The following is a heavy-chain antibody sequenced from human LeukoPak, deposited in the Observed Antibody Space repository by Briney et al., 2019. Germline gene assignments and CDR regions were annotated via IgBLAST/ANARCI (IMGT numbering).Heavy chain of an antibody. CDR3: ARESRTQTDY. CDR1: GFTFSYP. Sequence: SGGSLRLSCAASGFTFSYPMHWVRQAPGKGLEWVALISYDGSNKYYADSVKGRFTISRDNSKNTLYLQMNSLRAEDTAVYYCARESRTQTDYWGQGTLVTVSS. CDR2: ISYDGSNK. V-gene: IGHV3-30*14. J-gene: IGHJ4*02.